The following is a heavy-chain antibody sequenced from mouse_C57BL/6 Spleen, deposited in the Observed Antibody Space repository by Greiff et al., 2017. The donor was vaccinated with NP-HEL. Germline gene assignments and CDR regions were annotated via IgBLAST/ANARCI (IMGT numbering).Heavy chain of an antibody. Sequence: VQLQQPGAELVKPGASVKLSCKASGYTFTSYWMHWVKQRPGRGLEWIGRIDPNSGGTKYNEKFKSKATLTVDKPSSTAYMQLSSLTSEDSAVYYGARLVTTVVATDGYFDVWGTGTTVTVSS. V-gene: IGHV1-72*01. J-gene: IGHJ1*03. CDR2: IDPNSGGT. CDR1: GYTFTSYW. CDR3: ARLVTTVVATDGYFDV. D-gene: IGHD1-1*01.